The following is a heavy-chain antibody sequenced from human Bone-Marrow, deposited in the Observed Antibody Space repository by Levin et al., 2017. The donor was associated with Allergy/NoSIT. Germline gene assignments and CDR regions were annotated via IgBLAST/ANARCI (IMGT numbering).Heavy chain of an antibody. CDR2: MNPDSGNT. V-gene: IGHV1-8*01. CDR1: GYTFTNYD. J-gene: IGHJ6*03. CDR3: AREVEYSSSSSKEYYFYFYLDV. Sequence: GESLKISCKASGYTFTNYDINWVRQAPGQGLEWMGWMNPDSGNTGYAQNFQGRVTMTRDTSIGTAYMELSSLRSEDTAVYYCAREVEYSSSSSKEYYFYFYLDVWGKGTTVTVSS. D-gene: IGHD6-6*01.